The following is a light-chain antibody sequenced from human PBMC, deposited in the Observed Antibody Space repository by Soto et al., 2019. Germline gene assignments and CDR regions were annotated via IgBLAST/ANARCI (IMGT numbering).Light chain of an antibody. CDR1: QSVSSTY. Sequence: EIVLTQSPGTLSLSPGERATLSCRASQSVSSTYLAWYQHKPGQAPRLLIYGASSRATGIPDRFSGSGSGSDFTLTISRLETEDCAVYYCQQSGSTLWTFGQGTKVEIK. J-gene: IGKJ1*01. CDR2: GAS. CDR3: QQSGSTLWT. V-gene: IGKV3-20*01.